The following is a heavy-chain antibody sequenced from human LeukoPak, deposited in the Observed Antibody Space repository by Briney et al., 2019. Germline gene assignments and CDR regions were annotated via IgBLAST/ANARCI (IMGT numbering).Heavy chain of an antibody. CDR2: ISSSSSYI. J-gene: IGHJ4*02. CDR3: ARDCGGDCYSPNYYFDY. D-gene: IGHD2-21*02. Sequence: GGSLRLSCAASGFTFSSYSMNWVRQAPGKGLEWVSSISSSSSYIYYADSVKGRFTISRDNAKNSLYLQMNSLRAEDTAVYYCARDCGGDCYSPNYYFDYWGQGTLVTGFS. V-gene: IGHV3-21*01. CDR1: GFTFSSYS.